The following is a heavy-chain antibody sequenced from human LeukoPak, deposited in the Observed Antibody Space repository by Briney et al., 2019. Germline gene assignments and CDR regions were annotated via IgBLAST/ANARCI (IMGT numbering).Heavy chain of an antibody. D-gene: IGHD1-1*01. CDR3: ARLLGTGLRKYYFDY. CDR1: GFTYSHYK. J-gene: IGHJ4*02. CDR2: IGTSSAYI. Sequence: GGSLRLSCVASGFTYSHYKMDWVRQAPGKGLEWVSSIGTSSAYIYYADSVRGRFTISRDNVKNSVFLQMNSLRAEDTAVYYCARLLGTGLRKYYFDYWGQGTLVIVSS. V-gene: IGHV3-21*01.